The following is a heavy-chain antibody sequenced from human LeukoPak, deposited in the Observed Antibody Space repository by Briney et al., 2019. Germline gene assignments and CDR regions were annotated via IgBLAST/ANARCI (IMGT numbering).Heavy chain of an antibody. Sequence: GGSLRLSCAASGLTFSSHWMNWVRQAPGKGLEWVAVMSYDGSNKYYADSVKGRFTISRDNSKNTLYLQMNSLRAEDTAVYYCARDRSYYDSSGYYYVDYWGQGTLVTVSS. CDR3: ARDRSYYDSSGYYYVDY. CDR2: MSYDGSNK. J-gene: IGHJ4*02. V-gene: IGHV3-30-3*01. D-gene: IGHD3-22*01. CDR1: GLTFSSHW.